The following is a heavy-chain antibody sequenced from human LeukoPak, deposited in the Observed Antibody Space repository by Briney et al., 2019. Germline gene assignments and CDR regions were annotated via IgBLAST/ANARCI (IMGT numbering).Heavy chain of an antibody. V-gene: IGHV4-34*01. CDR2: INHSGST. D-gene: IGHD3-10*01. Sequence: SETLSLTCAVYGGSFSGYYWSWIRQPPGKGLGWIGEINHSGSTNYNPSLKSRVTISVDTSKNQFSLKLSSVTAADTAVYYCARTVGSGSYFSYWGQGTLVTVSS. CDR3: ARTVGSGSYFSY. CDR1: GGSFSGYY. J-gene: IGHJ4*02.